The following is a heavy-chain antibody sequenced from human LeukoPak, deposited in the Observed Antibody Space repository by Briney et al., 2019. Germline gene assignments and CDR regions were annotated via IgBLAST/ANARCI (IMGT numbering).Heavy chain of an antibody. V-gene: IGHV1-46*01. CDR1: GYTXTNYH. J-gene: IGHJ4*02. CDR2: INPSGGST. Sequence: GASVKVSCKASGYTXTNYHMHWVRQAPGQGLEWMGMINPSGGSTSYAQKFQGRVTMTRDTSTSTVYMELSSLRSEDTAVYYCAKRSTPGYSNKWCLDFWGQGTLVTVSS. CDR3: AKRSTPGYSNKWCLDF. D-gene: IGHD6-13*01.